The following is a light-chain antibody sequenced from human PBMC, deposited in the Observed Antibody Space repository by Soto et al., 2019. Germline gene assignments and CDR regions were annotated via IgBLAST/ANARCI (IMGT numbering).Light chain of an antibody. CDR3: QQYNPYSPWT. CDR2: DAY. V-gene: IGKV3-11*01. CDR1: QSFRGL. Sequence: EVVLTQCPVTLSLSPGERATLSCRASQSFRGLLAWYQQKPGQAPRLLIYDAYNRATGIPPRFSGSGSGTEFTLTISSLQPDDFATYYCQQYNPYSPWTFGQGTKVDI. J-gene: IGKJ1*01.